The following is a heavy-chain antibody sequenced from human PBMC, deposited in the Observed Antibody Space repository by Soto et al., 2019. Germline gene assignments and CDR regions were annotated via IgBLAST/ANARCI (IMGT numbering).Heavy chain of an antibody. D-gene: IGHD5-18*01. CDR1: GGSISGAVNY. Sequence: QVQLQESGPGLVQPSQTLSLTCTVSGGSISGAVNYWTWIRQRPGKVLEWIGHIYYSGSTYYHPSLKSRVDISVDTSKNQFSLNLRSMTVADTAVYYCARDGYNYGSNAYDVWGQGTMVTVSS. CDR2: IYYSGST. CDR3: ARDGYNYGSNAYDV. V-gene: IGHV4-31*03. J-gene: IGHJ3*01.